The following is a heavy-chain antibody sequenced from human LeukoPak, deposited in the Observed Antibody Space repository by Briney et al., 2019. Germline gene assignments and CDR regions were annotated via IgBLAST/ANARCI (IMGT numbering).Heavy chain of an antibody. D-gene: IGHD5-24*01. CDR1: GGSFSRYY. V-gene: IGHV4-34*01. Sequence: EPLSLTCAVYGGSFSRYYWSWIRQSPGKGLEWIAEIDHRGDTNYNPSVKSRVTISVDTSKNQVTLKVRSLSAADTAVYYCARGATISETGYFDFWGPGTLVT. CDR2: IDHRGDT. CDR3: ARGATISETGYFDF. J-gene: IGHJ4*03.